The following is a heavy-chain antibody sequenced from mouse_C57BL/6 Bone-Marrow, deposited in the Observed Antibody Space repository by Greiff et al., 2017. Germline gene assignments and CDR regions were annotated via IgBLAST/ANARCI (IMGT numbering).Heavy chain of an antibody. Sequence: EVKVEESGGGLVQPGGSMKLSCVASGFTFSNYWMNWVRQSPEKGLEWVAQIRLKSDNYATHYAESVKGRFTISRDDSKSSVYLQMNNLRAEDTGIYYCTVYYGNYVNAMDYWGQGTSVTVSS. CDR3: TVYYGNYVNAMDY. D-gene: IGHD2-1*01. CDR1: GFTFSNYW. V-gene: IGHV6-3*01. CDR2: IRLKSDNYAT. J-gene: IGHJ4*01.